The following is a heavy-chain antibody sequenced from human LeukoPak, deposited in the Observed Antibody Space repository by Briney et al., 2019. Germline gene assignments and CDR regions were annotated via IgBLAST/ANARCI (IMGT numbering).Heavy chain of an antibody. Sequence: ASVKVSCKASGYTFTSYYMHWVRQAPGQGLEWMGIINPSGGSTSYAQKFQGRVTMTRDTSTSAVYMELSSLRSEDTAVYYCATSNRDGYNLDYWGQGTLVTVSS. CDR2: INPSGGST. V-gene: IGHV1-46*01. D-gene: IGHD5-24*01. CDR1: GYTFTSYY. J-gene: IGHJ4*02. CDR3: ATSNRDGYNLDY.